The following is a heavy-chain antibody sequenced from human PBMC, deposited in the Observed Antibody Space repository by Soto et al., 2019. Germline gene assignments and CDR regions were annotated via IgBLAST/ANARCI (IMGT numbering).Heavy chain of an antibody. CDR1: GGTFSSYA. J-gene: IGHJ1*01. CDR2: IIPIFGTA. V-gene: IGHV1-69*13. CDR3: ARFPLDTELVPHYFHH. Sequence: ASVKVSCKASGGTFSSYAISWVRQAPGQGLEWMGGIIPIFGTANYAQKFQGRVTITADESTSTAYMELSSLRSEDTAGYYCARFPLDTELVPHYFHHRRQGILVSVSS. D-gene: IGHD6-6*01.